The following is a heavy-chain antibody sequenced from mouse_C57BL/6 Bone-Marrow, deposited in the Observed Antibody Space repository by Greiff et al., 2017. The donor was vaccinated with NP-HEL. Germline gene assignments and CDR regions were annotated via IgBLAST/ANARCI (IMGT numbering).Heavy chain of an antibody. CDR3: ASYYYDDGGFAY. CDR1: GFSLTSYG. Sequence: QVQLQQSGPGLVQPSQSLSITCTVSGFSLTSYGVHWVRQSPGKGLEWLGMIWSGGSTDYNAAFISRLSISKDNSKSQVFFKMNSLQADDTAIYYCASYYYDDGGFAYWGQGTLVTVSA. CDR2: IWSGGST. J-gene: IGHJ3*01. V-gene: IGHV2-2*01. D-gene: IGHD2-4*01.